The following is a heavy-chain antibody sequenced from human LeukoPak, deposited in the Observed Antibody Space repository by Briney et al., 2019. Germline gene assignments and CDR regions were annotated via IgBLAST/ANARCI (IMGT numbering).Heavy chain of an antibody. CDR3: VRGVSGWFY. CDR2: INPNSGGT. D-gene: IGHD6-19*01. CDR1: GYTFTSYG. Sequence: ASVKVSCKAPGYTFTSYGISWVRQAPGQGLEWMGWINPNSGGTIYAQKFQGRVTMTRDTSISTAYMELSRLRSDDTAVYYCVRGVSGWFYWGQGTLITVSS. V-gene: IGHV1-2*02. J-gene: IGHJ4*02.